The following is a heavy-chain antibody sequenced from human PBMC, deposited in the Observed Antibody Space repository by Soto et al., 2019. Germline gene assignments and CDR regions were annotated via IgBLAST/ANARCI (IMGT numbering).Heavy chain of an antibody. D-gene: IGHD3-10*01. CDR1: GFTFISYA. CDR3: ARSRHGSGSYTHFYYGLDV. CDR2: ISFDGSTE. V-gene: IGHV3-30-3*01. J-gene: IGHJ6*02. Sequence: QVQLVESGGGVVQPGRSLRLSCAASGFTFISYAMHWVRQAPGKGLEWVAVISFDGSTEYYADSVKGRFTISRANSKNTVNLQMNSLRSEDTAVYYCARSRHGSGSYTHFYYGLDVWGQGTTVTVSS.